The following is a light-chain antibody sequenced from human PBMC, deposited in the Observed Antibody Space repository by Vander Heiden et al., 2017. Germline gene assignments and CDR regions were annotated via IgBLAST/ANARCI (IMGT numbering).Light chain of an antibody. Sequence: DIVMTQSPLSLPVTPGEPASLPCRSSQSLLHSNGYNYLDWYLQKPGQSPQLLIYLGSNRASGVPDRFSGSGSGTDFTLKISRLEAEDVGVYYCMQALQTPLTFGGGTKVEIK. CDR3: MQALQTPLT. V-gene: IGKV2-28*01. CDR1: QSLLHSNGYNY. CDR2: LGS. J-gene: IGKJ4*01.